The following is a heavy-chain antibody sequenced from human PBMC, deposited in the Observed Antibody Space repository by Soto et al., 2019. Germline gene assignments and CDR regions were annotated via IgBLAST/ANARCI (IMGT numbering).Heavy chain of an antibody. V-gene: IGHV4-34*01. CDR3: ARVERGTATTVVDAFDI. D-gene: IGHD1-1*01. CDR2: MSHSGGT. CDR1: GGFVSSGSYY. Sequence: QVQLQQWGAGLLKPSETLSLTCAVYGGFVSSGSYYWSWIRQPTGKGLEWIGEMSHSGGTHFNPSLTSRVTISVDTSTNQCSLKMSSVTAADTALYYCARVERGTATTVVDAFDIWGPGTMVTVSS. J-gene: IGHJ3*02.